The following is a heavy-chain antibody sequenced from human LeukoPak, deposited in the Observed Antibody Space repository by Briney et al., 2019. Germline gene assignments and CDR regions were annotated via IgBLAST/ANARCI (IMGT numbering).Heavy chain of an antibody. V-gene: IGHV4-4*02. CDR1: GGSIRTTTW. Sequence: PSETLSLTCSVSGGSIRTTTWWSWVRQPPGKGLEWIGDIFHYGTTNYNPSLKSRVTMSVDTSSNQFSLTLNSVTAADTAVYYCARERDYYDILTGYSHDAFDIWGQGTMVTVSS. J-gene: IGHJ3*02. CDR2: IFHYGTT. CDR3: ARERDYYDILTGYSHDAFDI. D-gene: IGHD3-9*01.